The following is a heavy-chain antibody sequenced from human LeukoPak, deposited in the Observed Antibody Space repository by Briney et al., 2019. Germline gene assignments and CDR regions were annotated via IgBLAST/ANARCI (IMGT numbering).Heavy chain of an antibody. CDR3: ARDTITEAGDFDY. CDR2: IDNDGSST. Sequence: GGSLRPSCAASGFTFSMYWMHWVRQAPGKGLVWVSRIDNDGSSTTYADSVKGRFTISRDNAKNTLYLQMNSLRAEDTAVYYCARDTITEAGDFDYWGQGILVTVSS. J-gene: IGHJ4*02. CDR1: GFTFSMYW. V-gene: IGHV3-74*01. D-gene: IGHD6-13*01.